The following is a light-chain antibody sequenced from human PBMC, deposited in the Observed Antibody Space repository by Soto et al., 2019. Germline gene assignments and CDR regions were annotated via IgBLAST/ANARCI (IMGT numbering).Light chain of an antibody. Sequence: DIQVTQSPPSLSASVGDRVTITCRASRDIDNSLAWYQQVPGKAPKLLIYAASTLQSGVPSRFRGSGSGTSFILTITSLQPEDVATYYCQKYNKAPWIFGQGTKV. CDR3: QKYNKAPWI. J-gene: IGKJ1*01. V-gene: IGKV1-27*01. CDR2: AAS. CDR1: RDIDNS.